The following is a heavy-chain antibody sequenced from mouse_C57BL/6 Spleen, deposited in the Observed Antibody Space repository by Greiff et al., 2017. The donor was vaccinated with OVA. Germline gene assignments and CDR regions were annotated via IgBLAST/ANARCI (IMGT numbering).Heavy chain of an antibody. J-gene: IGHJ1*03. CDR3: ARVPAYGYDDWYFDV. CDR1: GYSITSGYY. D-gene: IGHD2-2*01. Sequence: DVKLQESGPGLVKPSQSLSLTCSVTGYSITSGYYWNWIRQFPGNKLEWMGYISYDGSNNYNPSLKNRISITRDTSKNQFFLKLNSVTTEDTATYYCARVPAYGYDDWYFDVWGTGTTVTVSS. CDR2: ISYDGSN. V-gene: IGHV3-6*01.